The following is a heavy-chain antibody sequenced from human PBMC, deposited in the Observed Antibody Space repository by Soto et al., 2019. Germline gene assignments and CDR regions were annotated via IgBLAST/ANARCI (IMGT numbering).Heavy chain of an antibody. J-gene: IGHJ5*02. V-gene: IGHV3-23*01. CDR3: AKWRNWFDP. CDR1: TFSTFA. Sequence: TFSTFAMSWVRQAPGKGLEWVSGFNDNTSNTYYADSVKGRFTISRDNSKNTLYLQMNSLRVEDTAVYYCAKWRNWFDPWGQGTLVTVSS. CDR2: FNDNTSNT.